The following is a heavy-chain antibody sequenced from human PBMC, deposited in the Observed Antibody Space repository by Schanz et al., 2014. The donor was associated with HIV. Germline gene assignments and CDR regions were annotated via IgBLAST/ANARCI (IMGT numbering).Heavy chain of an antibody. J-gene: IGHJ6*02. CDR1: GFTFSDFG. CDR3: ASTVYPYTGSSDYYYGMDV. D-gene: IGHD6-6*01. CDR2: ISFDGTFQ. V-gene: IGHV3-30*13. Sequence: VQLLESGGGLVQPGGSLRLSCAASGFTFSDFGMHWVRQAPGKGLDWVTFISFDGTFQYYADSVKGRFTISRDNSKNRLYLQMNSLRTEDTAVYYCASTVYPYTGSSDYYYGMDVWGQGTTVTVSS.